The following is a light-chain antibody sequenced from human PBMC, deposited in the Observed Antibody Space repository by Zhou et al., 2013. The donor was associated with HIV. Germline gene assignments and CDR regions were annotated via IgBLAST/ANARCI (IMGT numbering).Light chain of an antibody. CDR2: KAS. Sequence: DIQLTQSPSTVSASVGDTVTITCRASETVGTWLAWHRQRPGRAPQLLIYKASILEDGRPSRFSGSGSGTEFTLIVNSLQPEDAATYFCQQYNSYPLTFGPGTTV. V-gene: IGKV1-5*03. CDR3: QQYNSYPLT. CDR1: ETVGTW. J-gene: IGKJ3*01.